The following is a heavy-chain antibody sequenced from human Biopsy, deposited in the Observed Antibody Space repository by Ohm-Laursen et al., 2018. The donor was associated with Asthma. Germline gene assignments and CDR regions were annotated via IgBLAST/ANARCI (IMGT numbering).Heavy chain of an antibody. V-gene: IGHV3-30*03. Sequence: SLRLSCAASGFTFSSYGMHWVRQAPGKGLEWVAVISYDGSNKYYADSVKVRFTISRDNSKNTLYLQMNSLRAEDTAVYYCASQSSGPDFWSGYYYFDYWGQGTLVTASS. D-gene: IGHD3-3*01. CDR1: GFTFSSYG. CDR2: ISYDGSNK. CDR3: ASQSSGPDFWSGYYYFDY. J-gene: IGHJ4*02.